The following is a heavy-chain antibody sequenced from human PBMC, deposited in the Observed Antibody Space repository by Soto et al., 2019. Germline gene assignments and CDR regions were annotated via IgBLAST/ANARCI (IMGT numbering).Heavy chain of an antibody. V-gene: IGHV3-21*01. Sequence: GGSLRLSCAASGFTFSSYGMNWFRQAPGKGLEWVAFTTYSGSYKYYADSVKGRFTISRDNAKNTLYLQMNSLRAEDTAVYYCARDRNCGCNLSTRFGYYGMDVWGQGTMVTVSS. CDR2: TTYSGSYK. CDR3: ARDRNCGCNLSTRFGYYGMDV. CDR1: GFTFSSYG. J-gene: IGHJ6*02. D-gene: IGHD2-21*01.